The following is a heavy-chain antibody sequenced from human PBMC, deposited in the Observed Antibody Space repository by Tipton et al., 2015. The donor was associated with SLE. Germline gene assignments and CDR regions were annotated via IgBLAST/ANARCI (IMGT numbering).Heavy chain of an antibody. Sequence: SLRLSCATSGFTFTTYSFNWVRQAPGKGLEWVSGISWNSGSIGYADSVKGRFTISRDNAKNSLYLQMNSLRGEDTAVYFCAKGLQQWHTYYFDYWGQGNLVTVSS. CDR3: AKGLQQWHTYYFDY. V-gene: IGHV3-9*01. CDR2: ISWNSGSI. J-gene: IGHJ4*02. D-gene: IGHD6-19*01. CDR1: GFTFTTYS.